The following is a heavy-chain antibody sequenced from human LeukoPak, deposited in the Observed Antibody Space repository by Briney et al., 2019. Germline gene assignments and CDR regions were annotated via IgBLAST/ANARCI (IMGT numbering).Heavy chain of an antibody. CDR1: GFTFNNAW. J-gene: IGHJ4*02. CDR2: IRSKADGGTT. Sequence: GGSLRLSCAASGFTFNNAWMSWVRQAPGKGLEWVGRIRSKADGGTTDYAAPVKGLFTISRDDSKNTLYLQMNSLKTEGTAVYHCTTEGPTLCRFEYWGQGTLVTVSS. V-gene: IGHV3-15*01. D-gene: IGHD3-16*01. CDR3: TTEGPTLCRFEY.